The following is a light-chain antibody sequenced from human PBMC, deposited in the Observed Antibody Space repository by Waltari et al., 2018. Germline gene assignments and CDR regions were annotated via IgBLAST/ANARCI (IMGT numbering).Light chain of an antibody. CDR1: QDISDDY. V-gene: IGKV1-27*01. J-gene: IGKJ1*01. Sequence: DFQMTQSPSSLSASVGDTVTITCRASQDISDDYLVCYQQKPGKSPELLIYLASTLQFGVPSRFRGSGSGKDFTLTITSLQPEDVATYYCQRYNGAPWTFGQGTKV. CDR2: LAS. CDR3: QRYNGAPWT.